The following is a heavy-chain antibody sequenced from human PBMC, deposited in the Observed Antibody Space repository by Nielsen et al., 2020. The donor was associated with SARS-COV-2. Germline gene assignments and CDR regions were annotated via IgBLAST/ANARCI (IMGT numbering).Heavy chain of an antibody. V-gene: IGHV3-15*01. CDR1: GFTISNYG. Sequence: GESLKISCAVSGFTISNYGMQWVRQAPGKGLEWVGRIKSKIDGGTTDYAAPVKDRFTISRDDSKNTVYLDMSSLRTEDTAVYYCATARYCSRTSCSAGTDMFDPWGQGTQVIVSS. CDR2: IKSKIDGGTT. CDR3: ATARYCSRTSCSAGTDMFDP. D-gene: IGHD2-2*01. J-gene: IGHJ5*02.